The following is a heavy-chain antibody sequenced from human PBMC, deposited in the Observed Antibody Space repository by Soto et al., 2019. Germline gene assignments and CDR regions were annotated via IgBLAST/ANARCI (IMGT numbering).Heavy chain of an antibody. CDR1: GITFIADA. CDR2: ISGSGATT. V-gene: IGHV3-23*01. Sequence: PGGSLRLSCAASGITFIADAMSWVRQAPGKGLEWVSAISGSGATTYYADSVKGRFTISRDKSKNTLYLQMNSLRAEDTALYYCAKPFSSNWYDYFDYWGQGSLVTVSS. D-gene: IGHD6-13*01. CDR3: AKPFSSNWYDYFDY. J-gene: IGHJ4*02.